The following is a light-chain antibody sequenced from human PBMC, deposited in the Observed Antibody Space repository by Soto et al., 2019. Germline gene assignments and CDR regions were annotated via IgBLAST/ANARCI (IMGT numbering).Light chain of an antibody. Sequence: QSVLTQPASVSGSPGQSITISCTGTSSDVGGNYVSWYVSWYQQHPGKVPKLMIYDDNDRPSGASDRFSGSTSGTAASLTISGLQAEEEADYYCSSYASSRTVVFGGGTKLTVL. CDR2: DDN. CDR1: SSDVGGNYVSWY. J-gene: IGLJ2*01. V-gene: IGLV2-14*01. CDR3: SSYASSRTVV.